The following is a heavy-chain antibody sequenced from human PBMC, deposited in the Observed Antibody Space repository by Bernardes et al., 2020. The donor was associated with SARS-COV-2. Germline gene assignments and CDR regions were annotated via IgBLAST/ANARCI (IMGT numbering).Heavy chain of an antibody. Sequence: SVKVSCKASGVTFNNFVITWVRQAPGQGLEWMGDFGPLFKTPSSAQRFQGRVTITADESTSTAYMDLRSLRYDDTAIYFCAMRTRGGGVDDYWGQGTLVTVSS. CDR1: GVTFNNFV. V-gene: IGHV1-69*13. D-gene: IGHD3-10*01. CDR2: FGPLFKTP. CDR3: AMRTRGGGVDDY. J-gene: IGHJ4*02.